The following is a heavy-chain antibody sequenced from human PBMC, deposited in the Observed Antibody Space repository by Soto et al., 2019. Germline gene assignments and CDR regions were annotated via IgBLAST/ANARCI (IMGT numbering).Heavy chain of an antibody. J-gene: IGHJ4*02. CDR1: GFTVSSNY. CDR2: IYSGGST. CDR3: AREYSSITGTFDY. V-gene: IGHV3-53*01. Sequence: GGSLRLSCAASGFTVSSNYMSWVRQAPGKGLEWVSVIYSGGSTYYADSVKGRFTISRDNSKNTLYLQMNSLRAEDTAVYYCAREYSSITGTFDYWGQGTLVTVS. D-gene: IGHD1-7*01.